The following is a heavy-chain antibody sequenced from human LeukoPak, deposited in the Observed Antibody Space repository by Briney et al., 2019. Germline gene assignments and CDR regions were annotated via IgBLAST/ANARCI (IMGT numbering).Heavy chain of an antibody. V-gene: IGHV3-7*01. D-gene: IGHD3-10*01. CDR2: IKQDGTEK. CDR3: AKVAKYYYGSETYYFFEH. J-gene: IGHJ4*02. Sequence: GGSLRLSCAASGFTFTTYWMSWVRQAPGKGLERVANIKQDGTEKYYVDSVKGRFTISRDNAKNSLYLQMNSLRVEDTAVYYCAKVAKYYYGSETYYFFEHWGQGPPVTASS. CDR1: GFTFTTYW.